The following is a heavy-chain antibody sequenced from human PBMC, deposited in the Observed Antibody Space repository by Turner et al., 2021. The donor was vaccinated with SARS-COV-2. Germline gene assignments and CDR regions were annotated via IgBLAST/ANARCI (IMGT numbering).Heavy chain of an antibody. CDR2: IYSGGST. J-gene: IGHJ4*02. Sequence: EVQLVESGGGLVQPGGSLRLSGAASGFTVSSNYMNWVRQAPGKGLELVSVIYSGGSTYYADSVKGRCTISRDNSKNTLYLQMNSLRAEDTALYYCARDLGGTSSLGGYFDYWGQGTLVTVSS. V-gene: IGHV3-66*02. CDR1: GFTVSSNY. D-gene: IGHD2-2*01. CDR3: ARDLGGTSSLGGYFDY.